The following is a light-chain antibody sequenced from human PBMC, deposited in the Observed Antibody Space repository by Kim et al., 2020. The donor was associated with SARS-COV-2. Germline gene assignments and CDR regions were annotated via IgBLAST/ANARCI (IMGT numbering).Light chain of an antibody. J-gene: IGLJ3*02. Sequence: SGSPGQTATITCSGDKLGVTYACWYQQKPGQSPVLVIYQDTERPSGIPERFSGSNSGNTATLTISGTQAMDEADYYCQAWDSSHWVFGGGTQLTVL. CDR1: KLGVTY. V-gene: IGLV3-1*01. CDR2: QDT. CDR3: QAWDSSHWV.